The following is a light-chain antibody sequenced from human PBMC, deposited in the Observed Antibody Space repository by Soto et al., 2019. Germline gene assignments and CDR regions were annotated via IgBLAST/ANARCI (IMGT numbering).Light chain of an antibody. CDR1: QSVSSY. Sequence: EIVLTQSPATLSLSPGERATRSCRASQSVSSYLAWYQQKPGQAPRLLISEASNRATGIPARFSGSGSGTDVTLTISSLEPDDFAVSYCQHRNDWPPTITFGPGTNVDI. V-gene: IGKV3-11*01. CDR3: QHRNDWPPTIT. J-gene: IGKJ3*01. CDR2: EAS.